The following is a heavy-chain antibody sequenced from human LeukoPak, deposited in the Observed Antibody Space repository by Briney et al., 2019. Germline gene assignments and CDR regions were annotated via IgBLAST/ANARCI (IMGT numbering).Heavy chain of an antibody. Sequence: GSLRLSCAASGFTFSSYAMSWVRQPPGKGLERIGEINHSGSTNYNPSLKSRVTISVDTSKNQFSLKLSSVTAADTAVYYCARDFKAGRYYYYGMDVWGQGTTVTVSS. CDR2: INHSGST. V-gene: IGHV4-34*01. J-gene: IGHJ6*02. D-gene: IGHD6-19*01. CDR3: ARDFKAGRYYYYGMDV. CDR1: GFTFSSYA.